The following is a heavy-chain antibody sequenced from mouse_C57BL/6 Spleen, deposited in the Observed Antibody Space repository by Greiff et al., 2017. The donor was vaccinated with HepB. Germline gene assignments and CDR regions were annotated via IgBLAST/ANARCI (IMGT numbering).Heavy chain of an antibody. CDR1: GYTFTSYW. CDR3: ARSGALYYSNYSFDY. Sequence: QVQLQQSGAELVMPGASVKLSCKASGYTFTSYWMHWVKQRPGQGLEWIGEIDPSDSYTNYNQKFKGKSTLTVDKSSSTAYMQLSSLTSEDSAVYYCARSGALYYSNYSFDYWGQGTTLTVSS. J-gene: IGHJ2*01. D-gene: IGHD2-5*01. CDR2: IDPSDSYT. V-gene: IGHV1-69*01.